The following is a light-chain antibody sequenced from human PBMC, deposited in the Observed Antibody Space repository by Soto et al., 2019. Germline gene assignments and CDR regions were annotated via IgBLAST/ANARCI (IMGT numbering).Light chain of an antibody. CDR1: QSVSSSH. Sequence: EIVLTQSPGTLSLSPGERATLSCRASQSVSSSHLAWYQQKPGQAPRLLIYGISKRATDIPDRFSGSGSGTEFTLTINSLQSEDFAVYYCQQRSNWPPTFGQGTRLEI. CDR3: QQRSNWPPT. V-gene: IGKV3D-20*02. J-gene: IGKJ5*01. CDR2: GIS.